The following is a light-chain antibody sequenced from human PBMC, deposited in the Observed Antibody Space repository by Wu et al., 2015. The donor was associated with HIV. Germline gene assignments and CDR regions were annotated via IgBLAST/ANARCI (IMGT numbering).Light chain of an antibody. CDR2: SAS. CDR1: QNIGIF. CDR3: QQGNSFPFT. Sequence: DIQMTQSPSSLSASVGDRVTITCRASQNIGIFLNWYQQTPGKAPKLLIFSASTLQTGVPSTFTGSGSGTDFTLTINSLQPEDFATYSCQQGNSFPFTFGGGTRVEIK. J-gene: IGKJ4*01. V-gene: IGKV1-39*01.